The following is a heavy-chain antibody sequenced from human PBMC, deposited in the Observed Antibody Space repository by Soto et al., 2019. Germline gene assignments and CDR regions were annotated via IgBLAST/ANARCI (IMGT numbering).Heavy chain of an antibody. D-gene: IGHD2-15*01. Sequence: QVQLVESGGGVVQPGRSLRLSCAASGFTFSSYGMQWVRQAPGKGLEWAAVISNDGNYKYYADSVKGRFTISRDNSKNTLYLQMNSLRAEDTAMYYCAKDGGSGGTFDYWGQGTLVTVSS. V-gene: IGHV3-30*18. CDR1: GFTFSSYG. CDR2: ISNDGNYK. CDR3: AKDGGSGGTFDY. J-gene: IGHJ4*02.